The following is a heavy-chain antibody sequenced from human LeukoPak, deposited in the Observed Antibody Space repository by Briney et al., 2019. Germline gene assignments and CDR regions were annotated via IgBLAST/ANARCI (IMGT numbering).Heavy chain of an antibody. J-gene: IGHJ5*02. CDR2: IYSGGST. CDR3: ARGSNYDFWSALSGNWFDP. CDR1: GFTVSSNY. D-gene: IGHD3-3*01. V-gene: IGHV3-53*04. Sequence: GGSLRLSCAASGFTVSSNYMSWVRQAPGKGLEWVSVIYSGGSTYYADSVKGRFTISRHNSKNTLYLQMNSLRAEDTAVYYCARGSNYDFWSALSGNWFDPWGQGTLVTVSS.